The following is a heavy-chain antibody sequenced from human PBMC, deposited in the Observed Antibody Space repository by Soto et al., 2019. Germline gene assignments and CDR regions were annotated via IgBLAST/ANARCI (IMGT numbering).Heavy chain of an antibody. CDR1: GGSFSGYY. Sequence: QVQLQQWGAGLLKPSETLSLTCAVYGGSFSGYYWSWIRQPPGKGLEWIGEINHSGSTNYNPSLKSRVTISVDTSKNQFSLKLSSVTAADTAVYYCARGFHKYRNKVSWFDPWGQGTLVTVSS. CDR2: INHSGST. J-gene: IGHJ5*02. V-gene: IGHV4-34*01. D-gene: IGHD4-4*01. CDR3: ARGFHKYRNKVSWFDP.